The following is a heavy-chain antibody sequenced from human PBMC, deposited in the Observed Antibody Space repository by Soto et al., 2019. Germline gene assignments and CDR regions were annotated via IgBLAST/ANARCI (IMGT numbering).Heavy chain of an antibody. D-gene: IGHD2-2*01. CDR1: GGTFSSYA. Sequence: SVKVSCKASGGTFSSYAISWVRQAPGQGLEWMGGIIPIFGTANYAQKFQGRVTTTADESTSTAYMELSSLRSEDTAVYYCATNGQGDIVVVPAATPLDYWGQGTLVTVSS. J-gene: IGHJ4*02. V-gene: IGHV1-69*13. CDR2: IIPIFGTA. CDR3: ATNGQGDIVVVPAATPLDY.